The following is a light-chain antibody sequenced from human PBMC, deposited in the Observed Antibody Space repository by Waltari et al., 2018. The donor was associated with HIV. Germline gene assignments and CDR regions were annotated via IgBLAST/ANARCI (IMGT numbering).Light chain of an antibody. Sequence: QSALTQPPSVSGSLGQSVTLSCPGTSSDVGNYNEVSWYQQSPGTAPKLMIYDVRNRPAGVPDRFAGSKSGNTASLTISGLQAEDEADYYCSSFTTSITVVFGGGTKLTVL. CDR2: DVR. J-gene: IGLJ2*01. CDR3: SSFTTSITVV. CDR1: SSDVGNYNE. V-gene: IGLV2-18*02.